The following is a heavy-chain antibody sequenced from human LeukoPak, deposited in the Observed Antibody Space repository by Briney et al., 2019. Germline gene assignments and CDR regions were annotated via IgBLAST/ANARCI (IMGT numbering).Heavy chain of an antibody. CDR1: GFTFSSYS. Sequence: PGGSLRLSCAASGFTFSSYSMHWVRQAPGKGLEWVSVISYDGSNKYYADSVKGRFTISRDNSKNTLYLQMNSLRAEDTAVYYCARGRHQDIVVVVAATPGDYWGQGTLVTVSS. CDR3: ARGRHQDIVVVVAATPGDY. J-gene: IGHJ4*02. D-gene: IGHD2-15*01. V-gene: IGHV3-30-3*01. CDR2: ISYDGSNK.